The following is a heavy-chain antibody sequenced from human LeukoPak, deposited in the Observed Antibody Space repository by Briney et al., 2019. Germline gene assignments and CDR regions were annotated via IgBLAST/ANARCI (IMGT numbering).Heavy chain of an antibody. Sequence: SETLSLTCAVYGGSFSGYYRSWIRQPPGKGLEWIGEINHSGSTNYNPSLKSRVTISVDTSKNQFSLKLSSVTAADTAVYYCAGSGSRHYYFDYWGQGTLVTVSS. D-gene: IGHD6-19*01. V-gene: IGHV4-34*01. J-gene: IGHJ4*02. CDR3: AGSGSRHYYFDY. CDR1: GGSFSGYY. CDR2: INHSGST.